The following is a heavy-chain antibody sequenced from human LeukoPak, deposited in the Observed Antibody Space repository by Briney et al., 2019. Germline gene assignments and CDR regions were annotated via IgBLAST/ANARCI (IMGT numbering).Heavy chain of an antibody. V-gene: IGHV1-69*13. J-gene: IGHJ6*02. CDR1: GGTFSSYA. D-gene: IGHD3-22*01. CDR3: ARDDRRTYFGMDV. CDR2: IIPIFGTA. Sequence: SVKVSCKASGGTFSSYAISWMRQAPGQGLEWMGGIIPIFGTANYAQKFQGRVTITADESTSTAYMELSSLRSEDTAVYYCARDDRRTYFGMDVWGQGSTVTVSS.